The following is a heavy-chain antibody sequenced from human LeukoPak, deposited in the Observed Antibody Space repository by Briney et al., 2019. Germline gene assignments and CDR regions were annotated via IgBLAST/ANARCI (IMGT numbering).Heavy chain of an antibody. CDR3: ARGEYSSSWHSEYFQH. CDR2: ICSDESNQ. V-gene: IGHV3-33*01. D-gene: IGHD6-13*01. CDR1: GFSFSSFG. Sequence: GGSLRLSCAASGFSFSSFGMHWVRQAPGKGLEWVAVICSDESNQYYAGSVRGRFTISRDNPKDTLYLQMNSLRVEDTAVYYCARGEYSSSWHSEYFQHWGQGTLVTVSS. J-gene: IGHJ1*01.